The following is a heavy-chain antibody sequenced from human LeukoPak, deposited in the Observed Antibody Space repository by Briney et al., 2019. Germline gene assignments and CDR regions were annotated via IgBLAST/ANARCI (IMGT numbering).Heavy chain of an antibody. CDR2: ISSSSSI. CDR3: TSYSGPDN. D-gene: IGHD5-12*01. CDR1: GFTFSSYS. J-gene: IGHJ4*02. V-gene: IGHV3-21*01. Sequence: GGSLRLSCAASGFTFSSYSMNWVRQAPGKGLEWVSSISSSSSIYYADSVRGRFTISRDNAKNSLYLQMNSLRAEDTAVYYCTSYSGPDNWGQGTLVTVSS.